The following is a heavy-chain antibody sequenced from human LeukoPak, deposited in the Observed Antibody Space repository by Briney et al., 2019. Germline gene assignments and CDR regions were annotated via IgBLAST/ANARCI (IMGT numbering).Heavy chain of an antibody. Sequence: PSETLSLTCTVSGGSISSYYWSWIRQPPGKGLEWIGYIYYSGSTNYNPSLKSRVTISVDTSKNQFPLKLSSVTAADTAVYYCARGGTTPDAFDIWGQGTMVTVSS. D-gene: IGHD3-16*01. CDR1: GGSISSYY. CDR2: IYYSGST. CDR3: ARGGTTPDAFDI. V-gene: IGHV4-59*01. J-gene: IGHJ3*02.